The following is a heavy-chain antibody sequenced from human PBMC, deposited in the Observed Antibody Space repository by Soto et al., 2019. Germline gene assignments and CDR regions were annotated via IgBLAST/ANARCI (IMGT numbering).Heavy chain of an antibody. CDR2: ISGSGGTI. V-gene: IGHV3-48*03. Sequence: PGGSLRLSCAAAGFTFSNHAMSWVRQAPGKGLEWVSTISGSGGTIYYADSVKGRFTISRDNAKNSLYLQMNRLRAEDTGVYYCARRRAGDTSGYYIFDYWGQGTLVTVSS. CDR3: ARRRAGDTSGYYIFDY. D-gene: IGHD3-22*01. CDR1: GFTFSNHA. J-gene: IGHJ4*02.